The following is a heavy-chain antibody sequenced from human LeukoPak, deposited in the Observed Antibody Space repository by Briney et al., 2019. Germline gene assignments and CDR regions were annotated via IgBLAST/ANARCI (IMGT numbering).Heavy chain of an antibody. D-gene: IGHD5-24*01. Sequence: SETLSLTCAVYGGSFSGYYWTWIRQPPGKGLEWIGEINPSGSTNYNPSLKSRVTISVDTSKNQFSLKLSSVTAADTAVFYCARAQGRDGYNGILEYWGQGALVAVSS. CDR1: GGSFSGYY. CDR2: INPSGST. CDR3: ARAQGRDGYNGILEY. J-gene: IGHJ4*02. V-gene: IGHV4-34*01.